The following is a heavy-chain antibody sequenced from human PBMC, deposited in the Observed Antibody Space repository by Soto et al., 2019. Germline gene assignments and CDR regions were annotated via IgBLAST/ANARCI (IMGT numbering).Heavy chain of an antibody. CDR3: ARRLHAGIVAAGQLGY. Sequence: QLQLQESGPGLVKPSETLSLTCTVSGGSIRSSSYYWAWIRQPPGKGLEWIGSIFYSGTTYYNPSLKSRVTISIDTSKSQFSLKLSSVSAADTAIYYCARRLHAGIVAAGQLGYWGQGTLVTVSS. J-gene: IGHJ4*02. CDR1: GGSIRSSSYY. V-gene: IGHV4-39*01. CDR2: IFYSGTT. D-gene: IGHD6-13*01.